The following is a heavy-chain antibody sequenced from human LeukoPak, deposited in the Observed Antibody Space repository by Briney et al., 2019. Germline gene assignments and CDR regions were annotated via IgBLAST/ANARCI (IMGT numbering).Heavy chain of an antibody. Sequence: GGSLRLSCAASGFTFRSYAMHWVRQPPGKGLEWVSGISWNSGSIGYADSVKGRFTISRDNAKNSLYLQMNSLRAEDTALYYCAKDINYDSSGYRGYFDYWGQGTLVTVSS. CDR3: AKDINYDSSGYRGYFDY. CDR2: ISWNSGSI. V-gene: IGHV3-9*01. CDR1: GFTFRSYA. J-gene: IGHJ4*02. D-gene: IGHD3-22*01.